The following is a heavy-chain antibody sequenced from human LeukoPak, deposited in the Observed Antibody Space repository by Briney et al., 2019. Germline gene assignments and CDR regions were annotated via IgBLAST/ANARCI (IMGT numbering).Heavy chain of an antibody. J-gene: IGHJ4*02. CDR3: ARRKGWGYCSSTSCQYYFDY. CDR1: GFTFSSYW. CDR2: IKQDGSEK. D-gene: IGHD2-2*01. Sequence: GGSLRLSCAASGFTFSSYWMSRVRQAPGKGLEWVANIKQDGSEKYYVDSVKGRFTISRDNAKNSLYLQMNSLRAEDTAVYYCARRKGWGYCSSTSCQYYFDYWGQGTLVTVSS. V-gene: IGHV3-7*01.